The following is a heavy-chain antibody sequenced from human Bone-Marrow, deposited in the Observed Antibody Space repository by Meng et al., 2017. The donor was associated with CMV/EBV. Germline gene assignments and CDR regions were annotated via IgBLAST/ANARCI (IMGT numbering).Heavy chain of an antibody. Sequence: GGSLRLSCAASGFTFDDYAMHWVRQAPGKGLEWVSGISWNSGSIGYADSVKGRFTISRDNAKNSLYLQMNSLRAEDTAVYYCARELVVVVPAASFMSPEDAFDIWGQGTMVTVS. CDR1: GFTFDDYA. J-gene: IGHJ3*02. CDR2: ISWNSGSI. CDR3: ARELVVVVPAASFMSPEDAFDI. V-gene: IGHV3-9*01. D-gene: IGHD2-2*01.